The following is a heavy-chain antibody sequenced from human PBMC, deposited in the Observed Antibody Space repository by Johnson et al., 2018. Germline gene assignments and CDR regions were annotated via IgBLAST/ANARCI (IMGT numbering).Heavy chain of an antibody. CDR2: ISYDERTI. D-gene: IGHD5-18*01. CDR3: VRETYSYGLGAFDM. CDR1: GFASTTYP. Sequence: QVQLVESGGGVLQPGRSVRLSCVASGFASTTYPLHWVRRAPGEGLEWVAVISYDERTIYYADSVKGRFTISRDNSKNKLFLQMNSRRVEDTALYYCVRETYSYGLGAFDMWGQGTMVAVSS. V-gene: IGHV3-30*04. J-gene: IGHJ3*02.